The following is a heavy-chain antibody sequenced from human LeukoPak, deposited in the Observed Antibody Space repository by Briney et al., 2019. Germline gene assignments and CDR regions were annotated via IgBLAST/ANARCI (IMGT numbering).Heavy chain of an antibody. CDR3: ARSGHRRYYYTSGPDY. CDR2: ISSYNGYT. CDR1: GYTFTGYY. D-gene: IGHD3-10*01. V-gene: IGHV1-18*04. J-gene: IGHJ4*02. Sequence: ASVKVSCKASGYTFTGYYMHWVRQAPGQGLEWMGWISSYNGYTRYAQKVQGRVTMTTDTSTSTAYMELRSLRSDDTAVYYCARSGHRRYYYTSGPDYWGQGTLVTVSS.